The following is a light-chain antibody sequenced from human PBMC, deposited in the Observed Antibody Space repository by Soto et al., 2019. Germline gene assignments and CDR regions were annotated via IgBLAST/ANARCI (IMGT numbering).Light chain of an antibody. Sequence: SYELTQPPSVSVSPGQTASITCSGDKLGDKFAFWYQQKPGLSPVLLIFQDTQRPSGIPERFSGYNSGNTATLTISGTQAMDEADYYCQAWDSSHVVFGGGTQLTVL. CDR3: QAWDSSHVV. J-gene: IGLJ2*01. V-gene: IGLV3-1*01. CDR2: QDT. CDR1: KLGDKF.